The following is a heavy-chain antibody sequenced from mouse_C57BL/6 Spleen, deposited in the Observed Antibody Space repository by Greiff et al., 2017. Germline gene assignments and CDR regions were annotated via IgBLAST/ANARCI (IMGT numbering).Heavy chain of an antibody. V-gene: IGHV1-9*01. CDR3: ARGIYYGSSYGYFDV. D-gene: IGHD1-1*01. CDR1: GYTFTGYW. CDR2: ILPGSGST. Sequence: VQLQQSGAELMKPGASVKLSCKATGYTFTGYWIEWVKQRPGHGLEWIGKILPGSGSTNYNEKFKGKATFTADTSSNPAFMQLSSLTTDDSSIYYCARGIYYGSSYGYFDVWGTGTTVTVAS. J-gene: IGHJ1*03.